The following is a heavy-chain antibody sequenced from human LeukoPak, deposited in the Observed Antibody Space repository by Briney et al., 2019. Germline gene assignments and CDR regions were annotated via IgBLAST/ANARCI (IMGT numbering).Heavy chain of an antibody. J-gene: IGHJ6*03. V-gene: IGHV1-69*13. D-gene: IGHD3-3*01. CDR2: IIPIFGTA. CDR3: ASGRTGGKQYDFWSGYVDYYYMDV. CDR1: GGTFSSYA. Sequence: SVKVSCKASGGTFSSYAISWVRQAPGQGLEWMGGIIPIFGTANYAQKFQGRVTITADESTSTAYMELSSLRSEDTAVYYCASGRTGGKQYDFWSGYVDYYYMDVWGKGTTVTVSS.